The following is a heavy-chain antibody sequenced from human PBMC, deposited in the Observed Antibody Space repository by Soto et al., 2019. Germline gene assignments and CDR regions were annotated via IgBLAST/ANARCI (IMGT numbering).Heavy chain of an antibody. CDR3: ARPLVAPVAGPYYYGMDV. Sequence: QIQLVESGGGVVQPGRSLRLSCTASGFTFNSYGFNWVRQAPGKGLEWVAVIWYDGITKYYADSVKGRFTISRDNLRSTVYLQMNSLTAEDTAVYYCARPLVAPVAGPYYYGMDVWGQGTTVTVSS. CDR1: GFTFNSYG. D-gene: IGHD6-19*01. CDR2: IWYDGITK. V-gene: IGHV3-33*01. J-gene: IGHJ6*02.